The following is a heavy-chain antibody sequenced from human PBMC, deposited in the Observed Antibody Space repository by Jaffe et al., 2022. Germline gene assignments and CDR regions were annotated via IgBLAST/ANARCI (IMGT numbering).Heavy chain of an antibody. CDR3: AIRDGREGYYYMDV. Sequence: EVQLVESGGGLVKPGGSLRLSCAASGFTFSSYSMNWVRQAPGKGLEWVSSISSSSSYIYYADSVKGRFTISRDNAKNSLYLQMNSLRAEDTAVYYCAIRDGREGYYYMDVWGKGTTVTVSS. CDR1: GFTFSSYS. J-gene: IGHJ6*03. CDR2: ISSSSSYI. V-gene: IGHV3-21*01.